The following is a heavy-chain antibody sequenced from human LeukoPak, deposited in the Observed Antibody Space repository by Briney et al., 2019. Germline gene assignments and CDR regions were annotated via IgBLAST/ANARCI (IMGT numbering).Heavy chain of an antibody. D-gene: IGHD5-18*01. Sequence: GGSLRLSCAASGFSFSVYWMHWVRQAPGKGLEWVSSISTTDTEKYIYYVDSVKGRFTISRDDAKSSLFLHMNSLRAEDTAVYYCAREGSSNGFYYFDFWGQGTLVTVSS. CDR2: ISTTDTEKYI. CDR3: AREGSSNGFYYFDF. J-gene: IGHJ4*02. CDR1: GFSFSVYW. V-gene: IGHV3-21*01.